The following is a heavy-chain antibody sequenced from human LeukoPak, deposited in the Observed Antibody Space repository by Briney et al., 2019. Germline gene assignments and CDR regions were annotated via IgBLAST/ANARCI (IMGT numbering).Heavy chain of an antibody. CDR1: GFDFTTYA. J-gene: IGHJ4*02. CDR3: AKLDGSGAGSSRPPIDY. V-gene: IGHV3-23*01. CDR2: ISGSGDTT. D-gene: IGHD3-10*01. Sequence: PGGTLRLSCAASGFDFTTYAMSWVRQAPGKGLEWVSGISGSGDTTYYADSVEGRFTISRDNSKNMLYLQIKSLGAEDTAIYYCAKLDGSGAGSSRPPIDYWGQGSLVTVSS.